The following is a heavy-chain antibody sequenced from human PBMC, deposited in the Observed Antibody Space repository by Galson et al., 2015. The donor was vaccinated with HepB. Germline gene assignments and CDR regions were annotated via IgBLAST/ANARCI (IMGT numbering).Heavy chain of an antibody. CDR3: ARPSGYIYGMDV. V-gene: IGHV3-66*02. CDR1: GFTVSSNY. J-gene: IGHJ6*02. Sequence: SLRLSCAASGFTVSSNYMSWVRQAPGKGLEWVSVIYSGGSTYYADSVKGRFTISRDNSKNTLYLQMNSLRAEDTAVYYCARPSGYIYGMDVWGQGTTVTVSS. D-gene: IGHD3-22*01. CDR2: IYSGGST.